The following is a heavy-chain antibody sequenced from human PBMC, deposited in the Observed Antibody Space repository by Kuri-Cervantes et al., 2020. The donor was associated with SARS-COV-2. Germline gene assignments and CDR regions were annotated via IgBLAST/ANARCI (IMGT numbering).Heavy chain of an antibody. Sequence: GESLKISCAASGFTFSSYAMHWVRRAPGKGLEWVAVISYDGSNKYYADSVKGRFTISRDNSKNTLYLQMNSLRAEDTAVYYCARDFRRGVRGPIDYWGQGTLVTVSS. CDR2: ISYDGSNK. J-gene: IGHJ4*02. V-gene: IGHV3-30-3*01. D-gene: IGHD3-10*01. CDR1: GFTFSSYA. CDR3: ARDFRRGVRGPIDY.